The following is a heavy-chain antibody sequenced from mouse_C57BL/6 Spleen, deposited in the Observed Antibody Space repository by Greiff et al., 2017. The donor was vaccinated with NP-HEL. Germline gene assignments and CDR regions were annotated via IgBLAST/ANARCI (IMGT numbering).Heavy chain of an antibody. D-gene: IGHD3-2*02. CDR2: INPSNGGT. CDR3: ARGAAQIRFAY. J-gene: IGHJ3*01. Sequence: VQLQQPGPELVKPGASVKLSCKASGYTFTSYWMHWVKQRPGQGLEWIGNINPSNGGTNYNEKFKSKATLTVDKSSRTAYMQISSLTSEDSAVYYCARGAAQIRFAYWGQGTLVTVSA. CDR1: GYTFTSYW. V-gene: IGHV1-53*01.